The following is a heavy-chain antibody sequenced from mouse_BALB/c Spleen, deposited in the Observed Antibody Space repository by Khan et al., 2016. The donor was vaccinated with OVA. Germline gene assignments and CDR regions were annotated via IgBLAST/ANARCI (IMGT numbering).Heavy chain of an antibody. CDR1: GYSITSGYS. V-gene: IGHV3-1*02. D-gene: IGHD1-1*01. CDR2: IHYSGTT. Sequence: EVQLQESGPDLVKPSQSLSLTCTVTGYSITSGYSWHWIWQFPGNKLEWMGYIHYSGTTNYHPSLKSRISITRDTSKNQFFLQLNSVTTEDTATYYCARSGTTVIAYWYFDVWGAGTTVTVSS. J-gene: IGHJ1*01. CDR3: ARSGTTVIAYWYFDV.